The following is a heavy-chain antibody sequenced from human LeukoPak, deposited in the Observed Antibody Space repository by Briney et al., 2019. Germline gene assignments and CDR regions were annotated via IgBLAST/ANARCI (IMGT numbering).Heavy chain of an antibody. J-gene: IGHJ3*02. CDR1: GYTFTSYG. CDR2: ISAYNGNT. Sequence: ASVKVSCKASGYTFTSYGISWVRQAPGQGLEWMGWISAYNGNTNYAQKLQGRVTMTTDTSTSTAYMELRSLRSDDTAVYYCARSPQADYYDSSGYRPLDAFDIWGQGTMVTVSS. D-gene: IGHD3-22*01. V-gene: IGHV1-18*01. CDR3: ARSPQADYYDSSGYRPLDAFDI.